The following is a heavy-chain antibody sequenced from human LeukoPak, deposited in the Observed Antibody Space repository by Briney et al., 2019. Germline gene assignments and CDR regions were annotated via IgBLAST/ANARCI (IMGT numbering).Heavy chain of an antibody. CDR3: AAFLLEQIDAFDI. CDR1: GGSISSVSYY. Sequence: PSQTLSLTCTVSGGSISSVSYYWSWIRQPAGKGLEWIGHIYTSGSTNYNPSLRSRVTLSLDTSKNQFSLNLRSVTAADTALYYCAAFLLEQIDAFDIWGQGTMVTVSS. V-gene: IGHV4-61*09. D-gene: IGHD1/OR15-1a*01. J-gene: IGHJ3*02. CDR2: IYTSGST.